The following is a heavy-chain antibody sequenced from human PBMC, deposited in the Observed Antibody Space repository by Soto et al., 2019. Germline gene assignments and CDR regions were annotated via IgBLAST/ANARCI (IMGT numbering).Heavy chain of an antibody. CDR2: ISSSSTYI. Sequence: PGGSLRLSCAASGFTFRSYNMNWVRQAPGKGLEWVSSISSSSTYIYYADSLKGRFTISRDNAKNSLYLQMNSLRAEDTAVYYCARDLYSDSSMAWVAIDYWGQGTPVTVSS. J-gene: IGHJ4*02. V-gene: IGHV3-21*01. CDR3: ARDLYSDSSMAWVAIDY. CDR1: GFTFRSYN. D-gene: IGHD6-13*01.